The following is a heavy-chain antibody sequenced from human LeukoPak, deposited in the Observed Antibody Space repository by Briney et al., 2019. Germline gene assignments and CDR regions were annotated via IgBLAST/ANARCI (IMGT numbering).Heavy chain of an antibody. CDR1: GYTLTELS. CDR2: FDPEDGET. CDR3: ATDLSLRFGESDAFDI. Sequence: ASVKVSCKVSGYTLTELSMHWVRQAPGEGLEWMGGFDPEDGETIYAQKFQGRVTMTEDTSTDTAYMELSSLRSEDTAVYYCATDLSLRFGESDAFDIWGQGTMVTVSS. V-gene: IGHV1-24*01. J-gene: IGHJ3*02. D-gene: IGHD3-10*01.